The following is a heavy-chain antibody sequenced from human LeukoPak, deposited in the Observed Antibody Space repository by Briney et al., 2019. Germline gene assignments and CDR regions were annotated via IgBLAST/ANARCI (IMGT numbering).Heavy chain of an antibody. CDR2: INPNSGGT. CDR3: ARDFGRYNWNYFDY. D-gene: IGHD1-20*01. Sequence: ASVKVSCKASGYTFTGYYMHWVRQAPGQGLEWMGWINPNSGGTNYAQKFQGRVTMTRDTSISTAYMELSRLRSDDTAVYYCARDFGRYNWNYFDYWGQGTLVTVSS. CDR1: GYTFTGYY. V-gene: IGHV1-2*02. J-gene: IGHJ4*02.